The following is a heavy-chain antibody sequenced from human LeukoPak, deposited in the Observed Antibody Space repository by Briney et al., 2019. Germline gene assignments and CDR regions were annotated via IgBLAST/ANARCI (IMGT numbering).Heavy chain of an antibody. D-gene: IGHD6-13*01. J-gene: IGHJ6*02. CDR3: AKRYSSSWSRYYGMDV. CDR2: ISGSGGST. CDR1: GFTFSSYA. V-gene: IGHV3-23*01. Sequence: GGSLRLSCAASGFTFSSYAMSWVRQAPGKGPEWVSAISGSGGSTYYADSVKGRFTISRDNSKNTLYLQMNSLRAEDTAVYYCAKRYSSSWSRYYGMDVWGQGTTVTVSS.